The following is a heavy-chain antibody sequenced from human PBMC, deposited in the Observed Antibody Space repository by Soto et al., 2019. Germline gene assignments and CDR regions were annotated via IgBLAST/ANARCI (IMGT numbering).Heavy chain of an antibody. CDR1: GFTFSNYA. CDR2: ISGSGAGT. V-gene: IGHV3-23*01. Sequence: GGSLRLSCAASGFTFSNYAMTWVRQAPGKGLEWVSSISGSGAGTYYADSVKGRFTISGDNSKNTLYLQMNSLRAEDTAVYYCAKFASGGYCSFTTCYGWFDPWGPGTLVTVSS. D-gene: IGHD2-2*03. CDR3: AKFASGGYCSFTTCYGWFDP. J-gene: IGHJ5*02.